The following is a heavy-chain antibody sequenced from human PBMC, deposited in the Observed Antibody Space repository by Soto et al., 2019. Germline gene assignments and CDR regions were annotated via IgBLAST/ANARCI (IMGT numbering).Heavy chain of an antibody. CDR2: IYYSGST. CDR1: GGSISSGGYY. Sequence: SETLSLTCTVSGGSISSGGYYWSWIRQHPGKGLEWIGYIYYSGSTYYNPSLKSRVTISVDTSKNQFSLKLSSVTAADTAVYYCASFSQESPNYWFDPWGQGTLVTVSS. CDR3: ASFSQESPNYWFDP. J-gene: IGHJ5*02. V-gene: IGHV4-31*03.